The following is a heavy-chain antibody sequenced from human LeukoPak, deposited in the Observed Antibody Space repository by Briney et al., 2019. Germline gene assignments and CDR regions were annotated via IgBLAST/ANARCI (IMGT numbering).Heavy chain of an antibody. Sequence: GGSLRLSCAASGFTFSGYAMSWVRQAPGKGLEWVANIKQDGSERYYVDSVKGRFTISRDNAKNSLYLQMNSLRAEDTAVYYCARVLRGSRGRVGYWGQGTLVTVSS. CDR3: ARVLRGSRGRVGY. D-gene: IGHD5-12*01. CDR1: GFTFSGYA. CDR2: IKQDGSER. J-gene: IGHJ4*02. V-gene: IGHV3-7*01.